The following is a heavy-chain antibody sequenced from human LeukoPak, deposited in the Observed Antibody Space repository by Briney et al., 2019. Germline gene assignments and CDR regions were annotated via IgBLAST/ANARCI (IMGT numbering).Heavy chain of an antibody. CDR3: ASSVATIICLYY. J-gene: IGHJ4*02. Sequence: ASVKVSCKASGYTFTGYYMHWVRQAPGQGLEWMGWINPNSGGTNYAQKFQGRVTMTRDTSISTAYMELSRPRSDDTAVYYCASSVATIICLYYWGQGTLVTVSS. CDR1: GYTFTGYY. D-gene: IGHD5-12*01. V-gene: IGHV1-2*02. CDR2: INPNSGGT.